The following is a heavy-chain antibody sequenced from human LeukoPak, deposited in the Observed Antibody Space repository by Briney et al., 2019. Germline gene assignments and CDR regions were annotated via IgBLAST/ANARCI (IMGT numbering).Heavy chain of an antibody. CDR1: GASVSSASY. CDR2: IYNGVNT. D-gene: IGHD1-26*01. J-gene: IGHJ5*02. CDR3: ARSRAFNSGAFDP. V-gene: IGHV4-61*01. Sequence: SETLSLTCTVSGASVSSASYWTWIRQPPGKGAEWIAHIYNGVNTNYNPSLKSRVTISVDTSKNQFSLRLNSVTAADTAVYYCARSRAFNSGAFDPWGQGSLVTVSS.